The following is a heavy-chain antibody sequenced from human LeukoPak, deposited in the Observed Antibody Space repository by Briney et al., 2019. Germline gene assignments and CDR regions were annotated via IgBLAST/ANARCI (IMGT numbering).Heavy chain of an antibody. CDR1: GGSISSYY. V-gene: IGHV4-59*01. Sequence: SETLSLTCTVSGGSISSYYWSWIRQPPGKGLEWIGYIYYSGSTNYNPSLKSRVTISVDTSKNQFSLKLSSVTAADTAVYYCARYAARYGVDVWGQGTTVTVSS. D-gene: IGHD6-25*01. CDR3: ARYAARYGVDV. CDR2: IYYSGST. J-gene: IGHJ6*02.